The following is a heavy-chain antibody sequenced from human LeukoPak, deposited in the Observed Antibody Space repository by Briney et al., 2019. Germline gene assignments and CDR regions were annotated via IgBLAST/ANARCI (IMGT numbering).Heavy chain of an antibody. D-gene: IGHD6-19*01. J-gene: IGHJ4*02. CDR1: GGSISSYY. V-gene: IGHV4-59*08. CDR3: ARHESVGRWLDRFYY. CDR2: IYYSGST. Sequence: SENLSLTCTASGGSISSYYWSWIRQPPGKGLEWIGYIYYSGSTNYNPSLKSRVTISVDTSKNQFSLKLSSVTAADTAVYYCARHESVGRWLDRFYYWGQGTLVTVSS.